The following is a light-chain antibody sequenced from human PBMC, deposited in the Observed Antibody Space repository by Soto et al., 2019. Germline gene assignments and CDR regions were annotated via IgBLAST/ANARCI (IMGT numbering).Light chain of an antibody. CDR1: QSINTY. CDR2: GAS. J-gene: IGKJ1*01. V-gene: IGKV1-39*01. CDR3: QQYNSYPGT. Sequence: DIQMTQSPSSLSASVGDRVTITCQTSQSINTYLNWYQQKTGKAPKLLIYGASSLQSGVPSRFSGSGFGTDFTLTINSLQPDDFATYYCQQYNSYPGTFGQGTKVDIK.